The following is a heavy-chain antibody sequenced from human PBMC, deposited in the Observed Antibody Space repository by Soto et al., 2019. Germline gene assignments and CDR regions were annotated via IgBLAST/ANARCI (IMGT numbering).Heavy chain of an antibody. J-gene: IGHJ4*02. CDR3: TREHVDTIFRRGQRGSFDN. D-gene: IGHD3-9*01. CDR2: ITSGSDYI. CDR1: GFTFSSYT. V-gene: IGHV3-21*01. Sequence: EVQLVESGGGLVNSGGSLRLSCAASGFTFSSYTMNWVRQAPGKGLEWVAFITSGSDYIYYADSVKGRFTISRDDANNSLFLQMSSLRAEDTAVYYCTREHVDTIFRRGQRGSFDNWSQGTLVTVSS.